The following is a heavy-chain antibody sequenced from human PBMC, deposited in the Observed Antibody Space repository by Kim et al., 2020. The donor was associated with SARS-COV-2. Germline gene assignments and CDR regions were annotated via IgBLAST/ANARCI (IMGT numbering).Heavy chain of an antibody. D-gene: IGHD3-9*01. J-gene: IGHJ6*02. V-gene: IGHV1-69*02. Sequence: SVKVSCKASGGTFSSYTISWVRQAPGQGLEWMGRIIPILGIANYAQKFQGRVTITADKSTSTAYMELSSLRSEDTAVYYCARGYYDILTGYPDYGMDVWGQGTTVTVSS. CDR1: GGTFSSYT. CDR2: IIPILGIA. CDR3: ARGYYDILTGYPDYGMDV.